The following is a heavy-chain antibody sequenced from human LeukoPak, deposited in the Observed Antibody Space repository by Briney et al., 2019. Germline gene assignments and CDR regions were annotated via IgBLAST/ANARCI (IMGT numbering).Heavy chain of an antibody. J-gene: IGHJ4*02. CDR3: ARTYYYGSGSMSPFDY. CDR2: IYYSGST. Sequence: PSETLSLTCTVSGGSISSYYWSWIRQPPGKGLEWIGYIYYSGSTNYNPSLKSRVTISVDTSKNQFSLKLGSVTAADTAVYYCARTYYYGSGSMSPFDYWGQGTLVTVSS. CDR1: GGSISSYY. V-gene: IGHV4-59*01. D-gene: IGHD3-10*01.